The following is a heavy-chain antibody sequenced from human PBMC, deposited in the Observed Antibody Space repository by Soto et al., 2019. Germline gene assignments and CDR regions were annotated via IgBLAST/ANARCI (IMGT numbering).Heavy chain of an antibody. J-gene: IGHJ5*02. CDR3: ARSELHGSDHHIAS. D-gene: IGHD2-21*02. Sequence: VASVKVSCKASGYTFTYRYLHWVRQVPGQALEWMGWITPYNGNKRYALKFQDRISITRDSSLSAIYLELSSLRSEDTAMYYCARSELHGSDHHIASWGQGTLVTVSS. CDR1: GYTFTYRY. V-gene: IGHV1-45*02. CDR2: ITPYNGNK.